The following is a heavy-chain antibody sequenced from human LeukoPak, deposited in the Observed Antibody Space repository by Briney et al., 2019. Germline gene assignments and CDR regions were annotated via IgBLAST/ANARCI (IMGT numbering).Heavy chain of an antibody. CDR1: GGSFSGYY. J-gene: IGHJ4*02. CDR3: ARGQCDDPASSRTEGCIMITFGGVIVTSVFDY. Sequence: PSETLSLTCDVYGGSFSGYYWSWIRQPPGKGLEWIGEINHSGSTNYNPSLKSRVTISVDTSKNQFSLRLSSVTAADTAVYYCARGQCDDPASSRTEGCIMITFGGVIVTSVFDYWGQGTLVTVSS. D-gene: IGHD3-16*02. CDR2: INHSGST. V-gene: IGHV4-34*01.